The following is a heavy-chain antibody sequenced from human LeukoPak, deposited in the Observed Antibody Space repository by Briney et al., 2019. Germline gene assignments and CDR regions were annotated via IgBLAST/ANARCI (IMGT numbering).Heavy chain of an antibody. V-gene: IGHV1-46*01. J-gene: IGHJ4*02. CDR1: GYTFTSYY. Sequence: ASVKVSCKASGYTFTSYYMHWVRQAPGQGLEWMGIINPSGGSTSYAQKFQGRVTMTRDTSTSTVYMELSSLRSADTAVYYCAREGIRYFDWLSGPYFDYWGQGTLVTVSS. CDR3: AREGIRYFDWLSGPYFDY. CDR2: INPSGGST. D-gene: IGHD3-9*01.